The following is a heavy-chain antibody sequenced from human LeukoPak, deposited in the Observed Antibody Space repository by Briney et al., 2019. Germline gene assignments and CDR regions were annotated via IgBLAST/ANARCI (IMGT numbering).Heavy chain of an antibody. CDR1: GYTFTSYG. CDR3: ARDRVVRGAPDFGY. CDR2: ISAYNGNT. J-gene: IGHJ4*02. Sequence: ASVKVSCRASGYTFTSYGISWVRQAPGQGLEWMGWISAYNGNTNYAQKLQGRVTMTTDTSISTAYMELSRLRSDDTAVYYCARDRVVRGAPDFGYWGQGTLVTVSS. V-gene: IGHV1-18*01. D-gene: IGHD3-10*01.